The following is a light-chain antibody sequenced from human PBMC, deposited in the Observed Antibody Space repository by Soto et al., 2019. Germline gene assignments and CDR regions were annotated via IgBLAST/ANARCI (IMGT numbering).Light chain of an antibody. J-gene: IGLJ1*01. CDR2: EVS. Sequence: QSALTQPASVSGSPGQSITISCTGTSSDVGGYNYVSWYQQHPGKAPKLMIYEVSNRPSRVSNRFSGSKSGNTASLTISGLLAEDEADYYCSSYTRSSTSYVFGTGTKLTVL. CDR3: SSYTRSSTSYV. V-gene: IGLV2-14*01. CDR1: SSDVGGYNY.